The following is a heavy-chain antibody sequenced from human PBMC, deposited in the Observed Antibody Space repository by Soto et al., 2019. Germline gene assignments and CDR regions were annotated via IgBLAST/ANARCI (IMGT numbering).Heavy chain of an antibody. CDR1: GFTFSSYW. V-gene: IGHV3-74*01. CDR2: INSDGSST. D-gene: IGHD6-19*01. Sequence: GGSLRLSCAASGFTFSSYWMHWVRQAPGKGLVWVSRINSDGSSTSYADSVKGRFTISRDNAKNTLYLQMNSLRAEDTAVYYCAREVGSGWYYYYYGMDVWGQGTTVTVSS. CDR3: AREVGSGWYYYYYGMDV. J-gene: IGHJ6*02.